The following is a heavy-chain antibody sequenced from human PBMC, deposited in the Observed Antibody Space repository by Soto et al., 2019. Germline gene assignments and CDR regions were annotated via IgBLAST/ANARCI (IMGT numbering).Heavy chain of an antibody. Sequence: ASVKVSCKASGFTFTSSAVQWVRQARGQRLEWIGWIVVGSGNTNYAQKFQERVTITRDMSTSTAYMELSSLRSEDTALYYCAAEGSQYQLLFASRYYYYGMDVWGQGTTVTVSS. J-gene: IGHJ6*02. V-gene: IGHV1-58*01. CDR1: GFTFTSSA. CDR3: AAEGSQYQLLFASRYYYYGMDV. D-gene: IGHD2-2*01. CDR2: IVVGSGNT.